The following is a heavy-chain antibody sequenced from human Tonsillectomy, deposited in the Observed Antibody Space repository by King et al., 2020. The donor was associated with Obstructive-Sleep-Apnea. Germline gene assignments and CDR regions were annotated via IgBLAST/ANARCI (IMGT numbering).Heavy chain of an antibody. CDR1: GGSFRGSY. CDR2: IYTSGST. J-gene: IGHJ4*02. CDR3: ARDRGGEGWVNSGSYFDY. V-gene: IGHV4-4*07. D-gene: IGHD1-26*01. Sequence: VQLQESGPRLVKPSETLSLTCAVSGGSFRGSYWSWIRQPAGKGLEWIGRIYTSGSTDYNPSLKGRVTMSVDTSYNQFSLRLSSVTAADTAFYYCARDRGGEGWVNSGSYFDYCGQGTLVTVSS.